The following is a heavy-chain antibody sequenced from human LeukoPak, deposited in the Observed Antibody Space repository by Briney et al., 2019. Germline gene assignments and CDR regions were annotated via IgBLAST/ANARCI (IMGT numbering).Heavy chain of an antibody. V-gene: IGHV4-39*07. D-gene: IGHD2-15*01. CDR1: GGSISSSSYY. CDR3: GGAKVVAAVGGDYFNY. CDR2: IYYSGST. J-gene: IGHJ4*02. Sequence: PSETLSLTCTVSGGSISSSSYYWGWIRQPPGKGLEWIGSIYYSGSTYYNPSLKSRVTISVDTSKNQFSLKLSSVTAADTAVYYCGGAKVVAAVGGDYFNYWGQGTLVTVSS.